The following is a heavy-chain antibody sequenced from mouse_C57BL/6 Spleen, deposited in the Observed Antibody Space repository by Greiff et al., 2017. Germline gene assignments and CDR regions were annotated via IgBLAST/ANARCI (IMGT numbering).Heavy chain of an antibody. CDR1: GYTFTSYW. CDR2: IDPSDSET. Sequence: QVQLQQPGAELVRPGSSVKLSCKASGYTFTSYWMHWVKQRPIQGLEWIGNIDPSDSETHYNQKFKDKATLTVDKSSSTAYMQLSSLTSEDSAVYYCARGDSSCSHFDYWGQGTTLTVSS. D-gene: IGHD3-2*02. V-gene: IGHV1-52*01. CDR3: ARGDSSCSHFDY. J-gene: IGHJ2*01.